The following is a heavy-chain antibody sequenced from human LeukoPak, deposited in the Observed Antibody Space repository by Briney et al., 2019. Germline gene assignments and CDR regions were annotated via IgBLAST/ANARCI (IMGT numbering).Heavy chain of an antibody. Sequence: PSETLSLTCAVSDDSFSSHYWTWIRQPAGKGLEWIGYISYIGSTNYNPSLKSRVTISIDTSKNQFSLKLSSVTAADTAVYYGARDLVTVTKGFDIWGQGTMVSLSS. D-gene: IGHD4-17*01. CDR1: DDSFSSHY. V-gene: IGHV4-59*11. CDR3: ARDLVTVTKGFDI. J-gene: IGHJ3*02. CDR2: ISYIGST.